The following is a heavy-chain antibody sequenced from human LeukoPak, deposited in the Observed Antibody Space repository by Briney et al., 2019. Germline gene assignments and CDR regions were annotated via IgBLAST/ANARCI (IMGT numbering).Heavy chain of an antibody. Sequence: ASVKVSCKASGYTSTGYYMHWVRQAPGQGLEWMGWINPNSGGTNYAQKFQGRVTMTRDTSISTAYMELSRLRSDDTAVYYCAAEYSGYVNWFDPWGQGTLVTVSS. V-gene: IGHV1-2*02. D-gene: IGHD5-12*01. CDR2: INPNSGGT. J-gene: IGHJ5*02. CDR1: GYTSTGYY. CDR3: AAEYSGYVNWFDP.